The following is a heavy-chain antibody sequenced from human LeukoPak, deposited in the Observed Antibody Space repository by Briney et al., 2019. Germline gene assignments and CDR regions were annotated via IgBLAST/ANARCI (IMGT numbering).Heavy chain of an antibody. CDR1: GDNVSSNSAA. CDR3: AREGLYFGY. D-gene: IGHD3/OR15-3a*01. Sequence: SQTLSLTCGISGDNVSSNSAAWNWSKQSPSRGLEWLGRTYYRSKWYNDYAVSVKSRITINPDTSKNQFSLQLNSVTPEDTAVYYCAREGLYFGYWGQGTLVAVSS. J-gene: IGHJ4*01. CDR2: TYYRSKWYN. V-gene: IGHV6-1*01.